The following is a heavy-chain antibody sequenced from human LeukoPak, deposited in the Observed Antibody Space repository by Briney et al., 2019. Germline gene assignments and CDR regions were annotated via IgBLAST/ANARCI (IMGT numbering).Heavy chain of an antibody. CDR1: RFSFSGYG. D-gene: IGHD3-10*01. CDR3: AKDLMD. Sequence: PGGSLRLSCAASRFSFSGYGLHWVRQAPGMGLEWVAFIRHERSDTNYADSVKGRFTISRDNSKHTLYLLMNSLRAEDTAVYYCAKDLMDWGQGTLVTVSS. V-gene: IGHV3-30*02. CDR2: IRHERSDT. J-gene: IGHJ4*02.